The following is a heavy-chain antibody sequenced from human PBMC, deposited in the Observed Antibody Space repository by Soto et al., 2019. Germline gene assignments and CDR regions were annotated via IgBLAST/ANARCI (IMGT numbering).Heavy chain of an antibody. CDR3: ARATRITIFGVLDYYFSMDV. CDR2: ISAYNGNT. CDR1: GDTFTSYG. J-gene: IGHJ6*02. Sequence: VASVKVSCKASGDTFTSYGISWVRQAPGQGLEWMGWISAYNGNTNYAQKLQGRVTMTTDTSTSTAYMELRSLRSDDTAVYYCARATRITIFGVLDYYFSMDVWGQGIRVPVSS. D-gene: IGHD3-3*01. V-gene: IGHV1-18*01.